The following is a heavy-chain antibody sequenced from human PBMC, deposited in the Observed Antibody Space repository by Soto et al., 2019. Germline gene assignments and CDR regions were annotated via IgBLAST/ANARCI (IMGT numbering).Heavy chain of an antibody. J-gene: IGHJ3*02. CDR2: ISGSGGST. CDR3: VKGVVCPRGGDAFDI. Sequence: EVQLLESGGGLVQPGGSLRLSCAASGFTFSSYAMSWVRQAPGKGLEWVSAISGSGGSTYYADSVKGRFTISRDNSKNPRYLEINRLSAEDTAVYYGVKGVVCPRGGDAFDIWGQVTMVTVSS. D-gene: IGHD2-15*01. V-gene: IGHV3-23*01. CDR1: GFTFSSYA.